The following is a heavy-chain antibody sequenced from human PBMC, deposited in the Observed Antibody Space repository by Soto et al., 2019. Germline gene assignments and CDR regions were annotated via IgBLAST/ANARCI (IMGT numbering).Heavy chain of an antibody. Sequence: SVKVSCKASGGTCSSYAISWVRQAPGQGLEWMGGIIPIFGTANYAQKFQGRVTITADESTSTAYMELSSLRSEDTAVYYCARVDGIAAQLYYYYGMDVWGQGTTVTVS. CDR2: IIPIFGTA. J-gene: IGHJ6*02. V-gene: IGHV1-69*13. CDR3: ARVDGIAAQLYYYYGMDV. D-gene: IGHD6-6*01. CDR1: GGTCSSYA.